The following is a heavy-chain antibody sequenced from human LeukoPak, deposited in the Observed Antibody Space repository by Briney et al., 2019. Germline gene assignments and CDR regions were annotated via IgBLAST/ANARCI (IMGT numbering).Heavy chain of an antibody. CDR1: GYTFTSYA. V-gene: IGHV1-2*02. CDR3: ARDRYGDGFAHFDY. Sequence: ASVNVSCTASGYTFTSYAMHWVRQAPGQGLEWMGWITPSGGTNYPQKFQGRVAITWDTSITTAYMDLSRLTSDDTAVYYCARDRYGDGFAHFDYWGQGALVTVS. J-gene: IGHJ4*02. CDR2: ITPSGGT. D-gene: IGHD5-24*01.